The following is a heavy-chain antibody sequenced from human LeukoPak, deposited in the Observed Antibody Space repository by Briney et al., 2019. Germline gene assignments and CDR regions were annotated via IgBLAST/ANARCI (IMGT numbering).Heavy chain of an antibody. V-gene: IGHV1-69*13. CDR2: IIPIFGTA. CDR1: RGTFTSYA. Sequence: GASVKVSCKASRGTFTSYAISWVRQAPGQGLEWMGGIIPIFGTANYAQKFQGRVTITADESTSTAYMELSSLRSEDTAVYYCATNPGNYGDPGAYYFDYWGQGTLVTVSS. CDR3: ATNPGNYGDPGAYYFDY. J-gene: IGHJ4*02. D-gene: IGHD4-17*01.